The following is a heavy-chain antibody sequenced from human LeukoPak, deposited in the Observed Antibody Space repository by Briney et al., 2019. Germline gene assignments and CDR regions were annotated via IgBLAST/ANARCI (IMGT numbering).Heavy chain of an antibody. V-gene: IGHV3-23*01. CDR1: GFTISTYG. J-gene: IGHJ4*02. Sequence: GGSLRLSCAASGFTISTYGMSWVRQAPGRGLEWVSAITGGGDGTYYADSVKGRFAISRDNSKNTLYLQMNSLRAEDTAVYYCAKDLDLETAMLGPAGFDYWGQGTLVTVSS. CDR3: AKDLDLETAMLGPAGFDY. CDR2: ITGGGDGT. D-gene: IGHD2-21*02.